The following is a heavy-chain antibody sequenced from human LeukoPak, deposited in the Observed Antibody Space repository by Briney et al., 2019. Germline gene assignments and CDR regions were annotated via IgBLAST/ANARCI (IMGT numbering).Heavy chain of an antibody. V-gene: IGHV4-39*01. Sequence: SETLSLTCTVSGGSISSSSYYWGWIRQPPGKGLEWIGSIYYSGSTYYNLSLKSRVTISVDTSKNQFSLKLSSVTAADTAVYYCASLPILLDTAMVTAYFDYWGQGTLVTVSS. CDR2: IYYSGST. CDR3: ASLPILLDTAMVTAYFDY. D-gene: IGHD5-18*01. J-gene: IGHJ4*02. CDR1: GGSISSSSYY.